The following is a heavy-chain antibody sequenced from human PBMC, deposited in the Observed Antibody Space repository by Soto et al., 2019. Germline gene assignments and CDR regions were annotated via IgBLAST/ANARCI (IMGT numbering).Heavy chain of an antibody. CDR1: GLTFSRFA. CDR3: VRDPVDYRGSWTYGIDV. CDR2: ISYDGSNK. D-gene: IGHD3-10*01. V-gene: IGHV3-30-3*01. J-gene: IGHJ6*02. Sequence: GGSLRLSCAASGLTFSRFAMHWVRQAPGNGLEWVAVISYDGSNKDYADSVKGRFTISRDNSKSTLFVQMNSLRAEDTGVYYCVRDPVDYRGSWTYGIDVWGQGTTVTVSS.